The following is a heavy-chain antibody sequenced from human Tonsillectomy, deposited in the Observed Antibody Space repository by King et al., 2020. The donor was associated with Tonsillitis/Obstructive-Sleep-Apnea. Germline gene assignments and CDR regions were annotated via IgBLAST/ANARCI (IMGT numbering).Heavy chain of an antibody. CDR1: GCTFSSYW. Sequence: QLVQSGGGLVQPGGCLRLSCAASGCTFSSYWMHWVRHAPGKGLVWVSRLNMDGRSTTYSDSVKGRFTISRYNAKNTLYLQMNSLRAEDTAVYYCARGRSTWFDYWGQGTLVTASS. CDR3: ARGRSTWFDY. J-gene: IGHJ4*02. V-gene: IGHV3-74*03. CDR2: LNMDGRST. D-gene: IGHD2-2*01.